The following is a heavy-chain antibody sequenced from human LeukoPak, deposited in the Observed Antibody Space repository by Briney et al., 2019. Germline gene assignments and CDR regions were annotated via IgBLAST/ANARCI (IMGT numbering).Heavy chain of an antibody. J-gene: IGHJ1*01. D-gene: IGHD2-2*02. CDR3: AKDGTCGSSTSCYTSYFQH. CDR1: GFTFSSYG. V-gene: IGHV3-30*18. Sequence: GGSLRLSCAASGFTFSSYGMHWVRQAPGKGLEWVAVTSYDGSNKYYADSVKGRFTISRDNSKNTLYLQMNSLRAEDTAVYYCAKDGTCGSSTSCYTSYFQHWGQGTLVTVSS. CDR2: TSYDGSNK.